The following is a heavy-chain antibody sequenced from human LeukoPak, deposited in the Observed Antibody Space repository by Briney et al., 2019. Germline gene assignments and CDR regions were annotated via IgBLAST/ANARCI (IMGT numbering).Heavy chain of an antibody. J-gene: IGHJ4*02. CDR2: ISGSGGST. V-gene: IGHV3-23*01. CDR1: GFTFSSYA. D-gene: IGHD3-10*01. CDR3: ARGDVLLWFGELSRRPNFDY. Sequence: GGSLRLSCAASGFTFSSYAMSWVRQAPGKGLEWVSAISGSGGSTYYADSVKGRFTISRDNSKNTLYLQMNSLRAEDTAVYYCARGDVLLWFGELSRRPNFDYWGQGTLVTVSS.